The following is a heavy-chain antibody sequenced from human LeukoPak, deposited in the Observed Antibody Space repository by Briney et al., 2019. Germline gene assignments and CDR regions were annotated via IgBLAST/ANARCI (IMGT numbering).Heavy chain of an antibody. CDR3: ARVQRTEEGGYSYYYIDV. J-gene: IGHJ6*03. Sequence: PSETLSLTCTVSGDSIPGDYWTWIRQPPGKGLQWIGYVYYSGSTNYSPSLKSRATISVDTSKNQFSLKLRSVTAADTAVYYCARVQRTEEGGYSYYYIDVWGKGTTVTVSS. CDR1: GDSIPGDY. V-gene: IGHV4-59*08. D-gene: IGHD1-26*01. CDR2: VYYSGST.